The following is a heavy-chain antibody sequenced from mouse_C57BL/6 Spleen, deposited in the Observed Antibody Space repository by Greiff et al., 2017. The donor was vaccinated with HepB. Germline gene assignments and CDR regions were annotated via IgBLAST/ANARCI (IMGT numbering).Heavy chain of an antibody. CDR2: IHPNSGST. D-gene: IGHD2-4*01. Sequence: VQLQQPGAELVKPGASVKLSCKASGYTFTSYWMHWVKQRPGQGLEWIGMIHPNSGSTNYNEKFKSKATLTVDKSSSTAYMQLSSLTSEDSAVYYCARTLYDYGVDYWGQGTTLTVSS. CDR1: GYTFTSYW. CDR3: ARTLYDYGVDY. J-gene: IGHJ2*01. V-gene: IGHV1-64*01.